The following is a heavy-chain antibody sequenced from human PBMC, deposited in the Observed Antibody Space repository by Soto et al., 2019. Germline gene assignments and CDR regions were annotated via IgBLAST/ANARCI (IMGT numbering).Heavy chain of an antibody. Sequence: GGSLRLSCAASGFTFSSYSMNWVRQAPGKGLEWVSYISSSSSTIYYADSVKGRFTISRDNAKNSLYLQMNSLRAEDTAVYYCARDQDNSSSWYFPGVRVGAMDVWGKGTTVTVSS. V-gene: IGHV3-48*01. CDR1: GFTFSSYS. J-gene: IGHJ6*04. D-gene: IGHD6-13*01. CDR2: ISSSSSTI. CDR3: ARDQDNSSSWYFPGVRVGAMDV.